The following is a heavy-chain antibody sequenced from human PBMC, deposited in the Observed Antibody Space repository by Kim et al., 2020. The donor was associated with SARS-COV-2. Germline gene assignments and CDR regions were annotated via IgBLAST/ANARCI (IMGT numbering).Heavy chain of an antibody. D-gene: IGHD1-26*01. CDR2: ISGTGGTT. CDR1: GFTFSNYA. Sequence: GGSLRLSCAASGFTFSNYAMIWVRQAPGKGLEWVSVISGTGGTTDYAESVKGRFTMSRDNSKNTLYLQMDSLRAEDTALYYCAKASVGMGTTWPYLDYWGQGTRVTVSS. J-gene: IGHJ4*02. V-gene: IGHV3-23*01. CDR3: AKASVGMGTTWPYLDY.